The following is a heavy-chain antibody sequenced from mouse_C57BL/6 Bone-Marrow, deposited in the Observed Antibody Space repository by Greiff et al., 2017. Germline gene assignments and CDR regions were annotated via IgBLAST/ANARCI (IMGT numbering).Heavy chain of an antibody. J-gene: IGHJ1*03. CDR2: IWGGGST. CDR1: GFSLTSYG. V-gene: IGHV2-9*01. Sequence: QVQLKQSGPGLVAPSQSLSITCTVSGFSLTSYGVDWVRQPPGQGLEWLGVIWGGGSTNYNSALMSSLSISKDNSTSQVFLKMNSRQTDDTAMYYCANRRYDYNGDWYFDVWGTGTTVTVSS. D-gene: IGHD2-4*01. CDR3: ANRRYDYNGDWYFDV.